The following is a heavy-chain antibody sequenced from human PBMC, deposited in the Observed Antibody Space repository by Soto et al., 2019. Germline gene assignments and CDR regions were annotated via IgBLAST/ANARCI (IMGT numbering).Heavy chain of an antibody. V-gene: IGHV4-59*08. CDR2: IYSSGST. Sequence: PSETLSLTCTVSGGSISGHYWSWIRQPPGKGLEWVGYIYSSGSTYVRPSLKSRVSMSVDPSKNQVSLRLTSLTATDTAVYYCARTPIGYCSGGTCSNWFDPWGQGTLVTVSS. CDR3: ARTPIGYCSGGTCSNWFDP. D-gene: IGHD2-8*02. J-gene: IGHJ5*02. CDR1: GGSISGHY.